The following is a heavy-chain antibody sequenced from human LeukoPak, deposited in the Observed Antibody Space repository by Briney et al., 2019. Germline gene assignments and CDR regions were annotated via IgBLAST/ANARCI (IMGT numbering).Heavy chain of an antibody. D-gene: IGHD3-9*01. CDR1: GGTFSSYT. J-gene: IGHJ4*02. Sequence: SVKVSCKASGGTFSSYTISWVRQAPGQGLEWMGRIIPILGIANYAQKFQGRVTITADKSTSTAYMELSSLRSEDTAVYYCARDLGVTGSDYWGQGTLVTVSS. CDR2: IIPILGIA. CDR3: ARDLGVTGSDY. V-gene: IGHV1-69*04.